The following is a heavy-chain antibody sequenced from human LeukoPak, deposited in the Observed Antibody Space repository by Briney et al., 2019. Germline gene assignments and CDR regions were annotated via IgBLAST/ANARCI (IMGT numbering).Heavy chain of an antibody. V-gene: IGHV4-39*01. CDR3: ARLGPYYDFWSGYLPIDY. CDR1: GDSLSSSNDY. Sequence: PSETLSLTCAVSGDSLSSSNDYWAWIRQPPGKGLEWIGSIFYTGNTYDNPSLKSRVIMSVDTSKNQFSLKLSSVTAADTAMYYCARLGPYYDFWSGYLPIDYWGQGTLVTVSS. CDR2: IFYTGNT. J-gene: IGHJ4*02. D-gene: IGHD3-3*01.